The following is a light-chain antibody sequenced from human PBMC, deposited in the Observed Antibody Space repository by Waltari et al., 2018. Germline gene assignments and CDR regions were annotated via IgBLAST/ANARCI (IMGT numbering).Light chain of an antibody. CDR2: SNN. CDR3: AAWDDSLNVWV. J-gene: IGLJ3*02. CDR1: SSNIGSTT. V-gene: IGLV1-44*01. Sequence: QSVLTQPPSASGTPGQRVTISCSGSSSNIGSTTVNWYQQLPGTAPKLVIYSNNQRPSGVPDRFSGSKSGTSASLAISGLQSEDEADYYCAAWDDSLNVWVFGGGTKLTVL.